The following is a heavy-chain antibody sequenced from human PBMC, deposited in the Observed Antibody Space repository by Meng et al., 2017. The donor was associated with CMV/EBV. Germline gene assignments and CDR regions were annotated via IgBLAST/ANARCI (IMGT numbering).Heavy chain of an antibody. D-gene: IGHD5-18*01. V-gene: IGHV3-23*01. CDR1: GFTFSSYA. Sequence: GEFLKISCAASGFTFSSYAMSWVRQAPGKGLEWVSAISGSGGSTYYADSVKGRFTISRDNSKNTLYLQMNSLRAEDTAVYYCAKAESRYVDTAMDYWGQRTLVTVSS. CDR2: ISGSGGST. J-gene: IGHJ4*02. CDR3: AKAESRYVDTAMDY.